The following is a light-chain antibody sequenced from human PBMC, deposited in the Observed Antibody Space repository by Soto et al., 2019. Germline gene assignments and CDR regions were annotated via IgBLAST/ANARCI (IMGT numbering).Light chain of an antibody. CDR3: QQYDSLPPT. J-gene: IGKJ4*01. V-gene: IGKV1-33*01. CDR2: DF. CDR1: QDIKNY. Sequence: DIQMTQSPSSLSAFVGDSITITCQASQDIKNYLHWYQHKPGKAPKLLIYDFKSDTGVPSRFSGSGSGTDFTFTINNLQPEDIATYFCQQYDSLPPTFGGGTRV.